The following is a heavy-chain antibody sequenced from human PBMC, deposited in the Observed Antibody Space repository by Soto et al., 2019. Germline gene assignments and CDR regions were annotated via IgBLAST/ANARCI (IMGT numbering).Heavy chain of an antibody. J-gene: IGHJ6*02. CDR2: INHSGST. CDR1: GGSFSGYY. V-gene: IGHV4-34*01. D-gene: IGHD5-18*01. CDR3: ARDYSYGRSRYYYYYGMDV. Sequence: PSETLSLTCAVYGGSFSGYYWSWIRQPPGKGLEWIGEINHSGSTNYNPSLKSRVTISVDTSKNQFSLKLSSVTAADTAVYYCARDYSYGRSRYYYYYGMDVWGQGTTVTVSS.